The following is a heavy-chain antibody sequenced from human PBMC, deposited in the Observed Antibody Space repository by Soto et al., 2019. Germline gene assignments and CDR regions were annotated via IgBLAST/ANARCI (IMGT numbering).Heavy chain of an antibody. V-gene: IGHV3-74*01. D-gene: IGHD3-3*01. Sequence: PGGSLRLSCAASGFTFSSYWMHWVRQAPGKGLVWVSRINSDGSSTSYADSVKGRFTISRDNAKNTLYLQMNSLRAEDTAVYYCARDEGYYDFWSGLSYFDYWGQGTLVTVSS. CDR2: INSDGSST. J-gene: IGHJ4*02. CDR1: GFTFSSYW. CDR3: ARDEGYYDFWSGLSYFDY.